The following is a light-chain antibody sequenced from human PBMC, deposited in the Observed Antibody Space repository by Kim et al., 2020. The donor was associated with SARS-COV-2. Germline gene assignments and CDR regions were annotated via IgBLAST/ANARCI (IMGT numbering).Light chain of an antibody. V-gene: IGLV1-47*01. J-gene: IGLJ1*01. CDR1: SSNIGSNY. CDR3: AAWDDSLSGYV. CDR2: RNN. Sequence: GQRVTISCSGSSSNIGSNYVYWYQHLPGTAPKLLIYRNNQRPSGVPDRFSGSKSGTSASLAISGLRSEDEADYYCAAWDDSLSGYVFGTGTKVTVL.